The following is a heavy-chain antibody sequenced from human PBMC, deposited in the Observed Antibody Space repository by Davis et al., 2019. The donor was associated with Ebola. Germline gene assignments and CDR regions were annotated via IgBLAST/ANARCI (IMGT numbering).Heavy chain of an antibody. J-gene: IGHJ6*02. V-gene: IGHV4-59*01. CDR1: GGSISPDY. Sequence: PSETLSLTCAVSGGSISPDYWSWFRQTPGKGLQWIGYISYNGRTIYNPSLKSRLTLSVDTSTNHLSLRLTSVTAADTAVYHCARGWRVLTGMDVWGQGTTVTVSS. CDR2: ISYNGRT. CDR3: ARGWRVLTGMDV. D-gene: IGHD1-1*01.